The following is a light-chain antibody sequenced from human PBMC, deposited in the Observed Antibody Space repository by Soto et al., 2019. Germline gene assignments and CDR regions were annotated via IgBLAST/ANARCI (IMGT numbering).Light chain of an antibody. J-gene: IGLJ1*01. CDR1: SSDVGGYNY. CDR2: DVS. Sequence: QSVLTQPASVSGSPGQSITISCTGTSSDVGGYNYVSWYQHHPGKAPKLMIFDVSNRPSGVSNRFSGSKSGNTASLTISGLQPEDEADYYCSSYTPSNTRPIVFGTGTKLTVL. V-gene: IGLV2-14*03. CDR3: SSYTPSNTRPIV.